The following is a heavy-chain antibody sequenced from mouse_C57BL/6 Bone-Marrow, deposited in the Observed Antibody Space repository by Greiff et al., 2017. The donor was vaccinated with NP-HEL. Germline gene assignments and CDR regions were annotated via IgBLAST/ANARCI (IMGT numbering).Heavy chain of an antibody. CDR2: IYPRSGNT. J-gene: IGHJ3*01. V-gene: IGHV1-81*01. D-gene: IGHD2-4*01. CDR3: AREGVYYDYGGFAY. CDR1: GYTFTSYG. Sequence: QVQLQQSGAELARPGASVKLSCKASGYTFTSYGISWVKQRTGQGLEWIGEIYPRSGNTYYNEKFKGKATLTADKSSSTAYMELRSLTSEDSAVYFCAREGVYYDYGGFAYWGQGTLVTVSA.